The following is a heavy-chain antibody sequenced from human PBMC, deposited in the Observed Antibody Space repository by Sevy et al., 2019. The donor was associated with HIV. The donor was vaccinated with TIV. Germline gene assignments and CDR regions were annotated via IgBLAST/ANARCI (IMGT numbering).Heavy chain of an antibody. CDR3: ARGGILVEGDDRTTPFDF. V-gene: IGHV3-30-3*01. CDR2: ISSDGVNK. D-gene: IGHD2-15*01. CDR1: GFTFNTYS. Sequence: WGSLRLSCSVSGFTFNTYSFHWVRQAPGMGLEWVSVISSDGVNKYYADSVRGRFTISRDNSKSKLYLQMNILRAGDTGVYYCARGGILVEGDDRTTPFDFWGQGTLVTVSS. J-gene: IGHJ4*02.